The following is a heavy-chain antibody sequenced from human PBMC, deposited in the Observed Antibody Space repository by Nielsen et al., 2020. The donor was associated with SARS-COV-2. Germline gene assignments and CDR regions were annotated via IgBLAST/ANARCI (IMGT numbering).Heavy chain of an antibody. CDR3: ARDLSDGYNRPFDY. D-gene: IGHD5-24*01. V-gene: IGHV3-7*01. J-gene: IGHJ4*02. Sequence: GGSLRLSCAASGFRFSDYWMSWVRQAPGKGLEWVANIKQDGSEKYYVDSVKGRFTISRDNAKNSLYLQMNSLRAEDTAVYYCARDLSDGYNRPFDYWGQGTLVTVSS. CDR1: GFRFSDYW. CDR2: IKQDGSEK.